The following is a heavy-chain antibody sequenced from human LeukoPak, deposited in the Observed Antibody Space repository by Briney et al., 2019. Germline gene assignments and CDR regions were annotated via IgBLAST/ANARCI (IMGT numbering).Heavy chain of an antibody. J-gene: IGHJ4*02. D-gene: IGHD3-16*01. CDR2: IIPIFGTA. CDR3: VTGGAAYEFDY. V-gene: IGHV1-69*01. CDR1: GGTFSSYA. Sequence: SVKVSCKASGGTFSSYAISWVRQAPGQGLEWMGGIIPIFGTANYAQKFQGRVTITADESTSTAYMGLSSLRSEDTAVYYCVTGGAAYEFDYWGQGTLVTVSS.